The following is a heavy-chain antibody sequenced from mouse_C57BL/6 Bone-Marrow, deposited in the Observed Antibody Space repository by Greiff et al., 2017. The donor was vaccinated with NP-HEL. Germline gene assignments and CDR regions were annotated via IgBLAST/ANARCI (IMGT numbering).Heavy chain of an antibody. J-gene: IGHJ3*01. CDR1: GFNIKNTY. D-gene: IGHD2-2*01. V-gene: IGHV14-3*01. Sequence: EVQLQQSVAELVRPGASVKLSCTASGFNIKNTYMHWVKQRPEQGLEWIGRIDPANGNTTYAPKFQGKATMTADTSSNTAYLQLSSLTSEDTALFYFALEFLYGYDEAWTAYWGQGTLVTVSA. CDR3: ALEFLYGYDEAWTAY. CDR2: IDPANGNT.